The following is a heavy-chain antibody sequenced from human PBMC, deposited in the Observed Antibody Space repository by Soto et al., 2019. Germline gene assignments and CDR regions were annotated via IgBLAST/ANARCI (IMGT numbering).Heavy chain of an antibody. CDR2: TYRTGST. Sequence: SETLSLTCAVSGGSFTSNNWWTWVRQPPGQGLEWIGETYRTGSTNYSPSLKSRVTISLDKSENQFSLKVTSLTAADTAVYYCASRDPGTSVDYWGQGTLVTVSS. CDR1: GGSFTSNNW. J-gene: IGHJ4*02. V-gene: IGHV4-4*02. D-gene: IGHD1-7*01. CDR3: ASRDPGTSVDY.